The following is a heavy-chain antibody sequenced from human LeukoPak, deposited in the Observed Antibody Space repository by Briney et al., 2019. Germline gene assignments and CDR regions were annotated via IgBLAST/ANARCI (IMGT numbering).Heavy chain of an antibody. Sequence: GGSLRLSCAASGFIFGHYAVHWVRQAPGKGLEWVAVVRNDGGDKYYADSVKGRFIVSRDNSKNTLYLQMNNLRPKDTAVYYCTRETESQLLSNPFHIWGQGTMVTVSS. CDR3: TRETESQLLSNPFHI. D-gene: IGHD4-23*01. CDR2: VRNDGGDK. CDR1: GFIFGHYA. J-gene: IGHJ3*02. V-gene: IGHV3-30-3*01.